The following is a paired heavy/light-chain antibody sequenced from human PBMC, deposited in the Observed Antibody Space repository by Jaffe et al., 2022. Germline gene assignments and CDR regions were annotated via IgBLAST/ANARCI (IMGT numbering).Heavy chain of an antibody. CDR1: GGTFSSYA. D-gene: IGHD3-9*01. Sequence: QVQLVQSGAEVKKPGSSVKVSCKASGGTFSSYAISWVRQAPGQGLEWMGGIIPIFGTANYAQKFQGRVTITTDESTSTAYMELSSLRSEDTAVYYCARAARGYYDILTGYYSSGAEPYYYYYMDVWGKGTTVTVSS. V-gene: IGHV1-69*05. CDR3: ARAARGYYDILTGYYSSGAEPYYYYYMDV. J-gene: IGHJ6*03. CDR2: IIPIFGTA.
Light chain of an antibody. CDR1: QSVSSN. J-gene: IGKJ1*01. Sequence: EIVMTQSPATLSVSPGERATLSCRASQSVSSNLAWYQQKPGQAPRLLIYGASTRATGIPARFSGSGSGTEFTLTISSLQSEDFAVYYCQQYNNWPPRTFGQGTKVEIK. CDR2: GAS. CDR3: QQYNNWPPRT. V-gene: IGKV3-15*01.